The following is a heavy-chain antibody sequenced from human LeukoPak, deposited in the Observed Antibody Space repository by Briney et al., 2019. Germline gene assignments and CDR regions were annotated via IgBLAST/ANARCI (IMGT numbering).Heavy chain of an antibody. D-gene: IGHD3-10*01. Sequence: GGSLRLSCVGSGFSLSHAWMSWVRQAPGKGLEWVGRTRNKANSYTTEYAASVKGRFTISRDDSKDSLYLQMNSLKTEDTAVYYCASLYGSGKRWVDPWGQGTLVTVSS. CDR3: ASLYGSGKRWVDP. CDR1: GFSLSHAW. CDR2: TRNKANSYTT. V-gene: IGHV3-72*01. J-gene: IGHJ5*02.